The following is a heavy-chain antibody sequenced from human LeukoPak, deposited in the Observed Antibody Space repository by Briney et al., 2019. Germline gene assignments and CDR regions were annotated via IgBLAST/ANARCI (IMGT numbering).Heavy chain of an antibody. CDR1: GYSFTSYW. CDR3: ARQGGTMVSVGNWFDP. CDR2: IYPGDSDT. Sequence: GESLKISCKGSGYSFTSYWIGWVRQMPGKGLEWMGIIYPGDSDTRYSPSFQGQVTISADKSISTAYLQWSSLKASDTAMYYCARQGGTMVSVGNWFDPWGQGTLVTVSS. V-gene: IGHV5-51*01. J-gene: IGHJ5*02. D-gene: IGHD3-10*01.